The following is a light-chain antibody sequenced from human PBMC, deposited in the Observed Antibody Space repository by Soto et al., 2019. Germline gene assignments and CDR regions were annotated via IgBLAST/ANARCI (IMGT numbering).Light chain of an antibody. V-gene: IGLV2-14*01. CDR3: GSYTASNTRQIV. CDR2: DVT. CDR1: SSDFGGYNY. Sequence: QSALTQPASVSGSPGQSITISCTGTSSDFGGYNYVSWYQQQPGKAPKFMIYDVTNRPSGVSNRFSGSKSGNTASLTISGLQAEDEADYYCGSYTASNTRQIVFGTGTKVT. J-gene: IGLJ1*01.